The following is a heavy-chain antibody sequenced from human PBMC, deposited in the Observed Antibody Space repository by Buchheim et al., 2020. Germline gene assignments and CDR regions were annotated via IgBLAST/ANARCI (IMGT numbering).Heavy chain of an antibody. V-gene: IGHV3-23*01. Sequence: DVQLLESGGALVQPGGSLRLSCAASGFIFGSYGMSWVRQAPGKGLEWVSTLSGNGGSTFYADSVKGRFTILRDNSKNTLYLQMNSLRAEDTALYYCAKDYFDTSAYPSDYWGQGT. CDR3: AKDYFDTSAYPSDY. CDR2: LSGNGGST. CDR1: GFIFGSYG. D-gene: IGHD3-22*01. J-gene: IGHJ4*02.